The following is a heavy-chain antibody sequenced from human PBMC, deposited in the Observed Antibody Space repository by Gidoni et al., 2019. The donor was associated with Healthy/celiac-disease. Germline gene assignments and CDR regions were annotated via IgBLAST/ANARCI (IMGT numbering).Heavy chain of an antibody. Sequence: QVQLVQSGAEVKKPGSSLTVSCKASGGTFSSYTISWVRQAPGQGLEWMGRIIPILGIANYAQKFQGRVTITADKSTSTAYMELSSLRSEDTAVYYCARAIYSSSSGWFDPWGQGTLVTVSS. CDR2: IIPILGIA. CDR1: GGTFSSYT. D-gene: IGHD6-6*01. CDR3: ARAIYSSSSGWFDP. J-gene: IGHJ5*02. V-gene: IGHV1-69*02.